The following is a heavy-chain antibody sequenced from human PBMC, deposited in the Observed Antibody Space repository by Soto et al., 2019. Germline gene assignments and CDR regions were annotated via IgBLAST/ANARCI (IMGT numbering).Heavy chain of an antibody. CDR2: IKQDGSEK. J-gene: IGHJ4*02. V-gene: IGHV3-7*01. D-gene: IGHD6-6*01. Sequence: PGGSLRLSCAASGFTFSSYWMSWVRQAPGKGLEWVANIKQDGSEKYYVDSVKGRFTISRDNAKNSLYLQMNSLRAEDTAVYYCAREKGLAARPRNYFDYWGQGTLVTVSS. CDR1: GFTFSSYW. CDR3: AREKGLAARPRNYFDY.